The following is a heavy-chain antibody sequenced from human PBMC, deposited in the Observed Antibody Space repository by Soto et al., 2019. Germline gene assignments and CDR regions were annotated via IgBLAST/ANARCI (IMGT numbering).Heavy chain of an antibody. Sequence: QVQLVQSGAEVKKPRASVKVSCKASGYTFTSYGISWVRQAPGQGVEWMGWISAYNGNTNYAQKLQGRVTMTTDTSTSTAYMELRSLSSDDTAVDYCAREVLEWLFPPKTNYYYYYYMDVWGKGTTVTVSS. CDR2: ISAYNGNT. CDR3: AREVLEWLFPPKTNYYYYYYMDV. V-gene: IGHV1-18*01. D-gene: IGHD3-3*01. J-gene: IGHJ6*03. CDR1: GYTFTSYG.